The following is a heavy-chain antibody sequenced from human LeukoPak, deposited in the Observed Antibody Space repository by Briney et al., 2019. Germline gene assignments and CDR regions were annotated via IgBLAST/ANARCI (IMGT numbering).Heavy chain of an antibody. Sequence: PGGSLRLSCAASGFTFSKYSMNWVRQAPGKGLEWVSSISTSNSYIYYADSVKGRFTISRNNAKNSLYLQMNSLRAEDTAMYFCVRDVGAVRGEVYFDYWGQGTLVTVSS. V-gene: IGHV3-21*01. D-gene: IGHD3-10*01. J-gene: IGHJ4*02. CDR3: VRDVGAVRGEVYFDY. CDR1: GFTFSKYS. CDR2: ISTSNSYI.